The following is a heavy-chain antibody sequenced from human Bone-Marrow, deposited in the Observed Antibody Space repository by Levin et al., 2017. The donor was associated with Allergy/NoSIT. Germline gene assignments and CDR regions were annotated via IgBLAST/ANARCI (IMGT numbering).Heavy chain of an antibody. D-gene: IGHD1-1*01. CDR3: GRLGQRLARCYFDY. Sequence: GSLRLSCTVSGGSISNDNYYWGWIRQPPGKGLEWIGTISSSGRTFYNPSLASRVTISSDTSGNQFSLRLSSVTAADTAVYYCGRLGQRLARCYFDYWGQGTLVTVSS. CDR2: ISSSGRT. V-gene: IGHV4-39*07. CDR1: GGSISNDNYY. J-gene: IGHJ4*02.